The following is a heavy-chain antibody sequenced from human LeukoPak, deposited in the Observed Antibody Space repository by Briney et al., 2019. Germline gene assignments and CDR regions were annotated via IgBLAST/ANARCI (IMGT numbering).Heavy chain of an antibody. CDR1: GYTFTKSY. J-gene: IGHJ3*02. CDR3: ATHLPRITMIVVVITTDAFDI. D-gene: IGHD3-22*01. Sequence: GASVKVSCKASGYTFTKSYIHWVRQAPGQRLEWMGLINPGGDNTKYAQNFQGRVTMTEDTSTDTAYMELSSLRSEDTAVYYCATHLPRITMIVVVITTDAFDIWGQGTMVTVSS. V-gene: IGHV1-46*01. CDR2: INPGGDNT.